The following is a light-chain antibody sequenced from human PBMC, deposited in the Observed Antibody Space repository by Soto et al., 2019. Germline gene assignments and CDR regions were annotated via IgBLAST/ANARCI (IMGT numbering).Light chain of an antibody. CDR2: GTS. CDR1: QSVGSN. Sequence: EIVMTQSPVTLSVSPGERAALSCRASQSVGSNFAWYQQRPGQAPRVLIYGTSTRATGVPARFSGSGSGTDFPLTISSLQSEDFAVSYCQQYNNWPYTFAQGTRLEIK. V-gene: IGKV3-15*01. J-gene: IGKJ2*01. CDR3: QQYNNWPYT.